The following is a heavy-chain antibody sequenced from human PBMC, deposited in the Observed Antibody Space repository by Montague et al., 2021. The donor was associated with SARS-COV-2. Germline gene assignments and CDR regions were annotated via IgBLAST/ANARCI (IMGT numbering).Heavy chain of an antibody. CDR3: TGGELYDSSGYWHTS. Sequence: SLRLSCAASGFPSSNAWRNWVRQAPGKGLEWVGRIKSKTDGGTTDYAAPVKGRSTISRDDSKNTLYLQMNSLRAEDTAVYYCTGGELYDSSGYWHTSWGQGTLVTVSS. D-gene: IGHD3-22*01. J-gene: IGHJ5*02. CDR2: IKSKTDGGTT. CDR1: GFPSSNAW. V-gene: IGHV3-15*01.